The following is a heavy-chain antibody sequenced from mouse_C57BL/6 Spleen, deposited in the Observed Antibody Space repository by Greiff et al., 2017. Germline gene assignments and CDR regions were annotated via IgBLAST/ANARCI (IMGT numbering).Heavy chain of an antibody. D-gene: IGHD1-1*01. Sequence: QVQLKQSGAELVRPGASVTLSCKASGYTFTDYEMHWVKQTPVHGLEWIGAIDPETGGTAYNQKFKGKAILTADKSSRTAYMELRSLTSEDSAVYYCTPYGSSRDYWGQGTTLTVSS. CDR1: GYTFTDYE. V-gene: IGHV1-15*01. J-gene: IGHJ2*01. CDR3: TPYGSSRDY. CDR2: IDPETGGT.